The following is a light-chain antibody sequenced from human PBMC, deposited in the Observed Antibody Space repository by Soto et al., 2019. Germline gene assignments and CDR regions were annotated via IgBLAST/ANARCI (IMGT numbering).Light chain of an antibody. CDR1: TRNVGLYQA. V-gene: IGLV2-23*02. CDR2: EVN. J-gene: IGLJ1*01. Sequence: QSALTQPASVSGSPGQSVTISCTGTTRNVGLYQAISWYQQHPGKAPKLILNEVNQRPSGVSNRFPGSKSGNTASLTISGLQPEDEADYYCCSYASSSTYVFGTGTKVTVL. CDR3: CSYASSSTYV.